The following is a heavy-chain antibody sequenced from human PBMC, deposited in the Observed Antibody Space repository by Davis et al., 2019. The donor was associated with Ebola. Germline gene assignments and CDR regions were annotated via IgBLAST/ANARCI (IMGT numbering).Heavy chain of an antibody. J-gene: IGHJ6*02. CDR2: IYHSGST. CDR3: ARDSRWLVPGTYYYYGMDV. Sequence: SETLSLTCTVSGYSINRGFTWGWIRQPPGKGLEWIGSIYHSGSTNYSPSLKSRVTISADTSKNQFSLRLKFVTAADTAMYYCARDSRWLVPGTYYYYGMDVWGQGTTVTVSS. D-gene: IGHD6-19*01. CDR1: GYSINRGFT. V-gene: IGHV4-38-2*02.